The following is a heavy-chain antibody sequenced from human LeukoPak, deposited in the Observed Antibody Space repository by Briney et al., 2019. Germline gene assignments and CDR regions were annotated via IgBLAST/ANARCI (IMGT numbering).Heavy chain of an antibody. Sequence: AGSLTLSCAASGFTFSYYSMNWVRQAPGKGLEWISYSNTDGTISYADSVKGRFTISRDNAENSLYLQMNSLRDEDTAVYFCVRDRDYAFDFWGQRTMATVSS. V-gene: IGHV3-48*02. CDR3: VRDRDYAFDF. J-gene: IGHJ3*01. CDR1: GFTFSYYS. CDR2: SNTDGTI.